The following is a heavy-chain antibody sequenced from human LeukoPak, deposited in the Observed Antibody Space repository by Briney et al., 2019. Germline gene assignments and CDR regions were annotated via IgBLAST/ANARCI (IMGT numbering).Heavy chain of an antibody. CDR1: GFTFSSYS. V-gene: IGHV3-48*04. J-gene: IGHJ4*02. Sequence: GGSLRLSCAASGFTFSSYSMNWVRQAPGKGLEWVSYISSSGSTIYYADSVKGRFTISRDNAKNSLYLQMNSLRAEDTAVYYCAREGGYSYGFDYWGQGTLVTVSS. D-gene: IGHD5-18*01. CDR2: ISSSGSTI. CDR3: AREGGYSYGFDY.